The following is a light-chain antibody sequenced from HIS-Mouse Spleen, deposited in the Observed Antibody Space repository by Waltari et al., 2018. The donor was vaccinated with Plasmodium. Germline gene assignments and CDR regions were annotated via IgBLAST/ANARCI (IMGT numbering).Light chain of an antibody. CDR2: EGS. CDR3: CSYAGSSTFVV. V-gene: IGLV2-23*03. J-gene: IGLJ2*01. CDR1: SHYFGSYNL. Sequence: QSALTQPASVSGSPGQSITIPCTGTSHYFGSYNLVSWYQQHPGKAPKLMIYEGSKRPSGVSNRFSGSKSGNTASLTISGLQAEDEADYYCCSYAGSSTFVVFGGGTKLTVL.